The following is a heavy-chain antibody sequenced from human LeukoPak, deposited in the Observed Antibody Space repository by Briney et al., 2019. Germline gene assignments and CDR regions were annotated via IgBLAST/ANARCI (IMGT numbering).Heavy chain of an antibody. CDR1: GLTFSSHW. CDR3: AKSYNGYESKPDY. Sequence: GGSLRLSCAASGLTFSSHWMHWVRQAPGKGLEWVSSISNSGGRTFYTDSVKGRFTISRDNSKITLYLQMSSLRAEDTAVYYCAKSYNGYESKPDYWGQGTLVTVSS. J-gene: IGHJ4*02. V-gene: IGHV3-23*01. CDR2: ISNSGGRT. D-gene: IGHD5-12*01.